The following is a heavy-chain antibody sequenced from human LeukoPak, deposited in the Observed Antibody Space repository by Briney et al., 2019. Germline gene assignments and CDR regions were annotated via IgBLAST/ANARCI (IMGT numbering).Heavy chain of an antibody. CDR1: GGTFSSYA. CDR2: IIPILGTA. D-gene: IGHD5-18*01. J-gene: IGHJ4*02. V-gene: IGHV1-69*13. Sequence: ASVKVSCKASGGTFSSYAISWVRQAPGQGLEWMGGIIPILGTANYAQKFQGRVTITADESTSTAYMELSSLRSEDTAVYYCARMRGYSYGAGFDYWGQGTLVTVSS. CDR3: ARMRGYSYGAGFDY.